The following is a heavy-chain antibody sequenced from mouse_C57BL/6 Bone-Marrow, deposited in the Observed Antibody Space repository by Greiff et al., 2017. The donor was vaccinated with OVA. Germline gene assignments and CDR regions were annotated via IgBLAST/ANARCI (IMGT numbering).Heavy chain of an antibody. J-gene: IGHJ2*01. Sequence: EVKLVESGGGLVKPGGSLKLSCAASGFTFSSYTMSWVRQTPEKRLEWVATISGGGGNTYYPDSVKGRFTITRDNAKNTLYLQMSSLRSEDTALYYCARHGGSDYWGQGTTLTVSS. CDR3: ARHGGSDY. CDR2: ISGGGGNT. V-gene: IGHV5-9*01. CDR1: GFTFSSYT.